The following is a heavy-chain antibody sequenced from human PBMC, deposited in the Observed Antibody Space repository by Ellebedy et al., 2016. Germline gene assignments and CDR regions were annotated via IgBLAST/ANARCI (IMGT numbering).Heavy chain of an antibody. CDR3: ARARAYSSGWLNVLAY. J-gene: IGHJ4*02. CDR1: GFTFIGYA. D-gene: IGHD6-19*01. V-gene: IGHV3-30*04. CDR2: ISYDGSNK. Sequence: GESLKISCAASGFTFIGYAMHWVRQAPGKGLEWVAVISYDGSNKYYADSVKVRFTISRDNSMNTLYLQMHSLSAGDTAVYYCARARAYSSGWLNVLAYWGQGTLVTVSS.